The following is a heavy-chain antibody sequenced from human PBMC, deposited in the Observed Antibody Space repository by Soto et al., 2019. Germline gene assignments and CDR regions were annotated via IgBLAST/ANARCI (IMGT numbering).Heavy chain of an antibody. V-gene: IGHV1-18*04. Sequence: QVQLVQSGAEVKKPGASVKVSCKASGYTFTSYGISWVRQAPGQGLEWMGWISAYNGNTNYAQKLQGRVTMTTDTPTGTAHMAWRSSRSYDTVVCYCARDYDFWGCYYSCGREYCYGGRDYWGQGTTVTVSS. J-gene: IGHJ6*02. CDR1: GYTFTSYG. CDR3: ARDYDFWGCYYSCGREYCYGGRDY. CDR2: ISAYNGNT. D-gene: IGHD3-3*01.